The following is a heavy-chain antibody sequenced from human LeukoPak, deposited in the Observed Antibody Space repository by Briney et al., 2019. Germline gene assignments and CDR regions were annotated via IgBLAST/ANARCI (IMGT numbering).Heavy chain of an antibody. CDR3: ASSGNYDFAYFDY. J-gene: IGHJ4*02. V-gene: IGHV4-34*01. CDR1: GGSFSGYY. D-gene: IGHD3-3*01. CDR2: INHSGST. Sequence: SETLSLTCAVYGGSFSGYYWSWIRQPPGKGLEWIGEINHSGSTNYNPSLKSRVTISVDTSKNQFSLKLSSVTAADTAVYYCASSGNYDFAYFDYWGQGTLVTVSS.